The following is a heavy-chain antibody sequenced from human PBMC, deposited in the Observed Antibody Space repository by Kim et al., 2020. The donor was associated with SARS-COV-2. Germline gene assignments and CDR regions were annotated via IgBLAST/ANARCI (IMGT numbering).Heavy chain of an antibody. V-gene: IGHV3-23*01. CDR1: GFTFSNFA. CDR3: AKISGGHSSAGNCFFDH. J-gene: IGHJ4*02. D-gene: IGHD2-15*01. CDR2: ITGRGDST. Sequence: GGSLRLSCTASGFTFSNFAMTWFRQAPGKGLERVSGITGRGDSTYYADSVKGRFTLSRDNSKNTVYLQMNGLRGDDTAMYYCAKISGGHSSAGNCFFDHWGRGTLGTVPS.